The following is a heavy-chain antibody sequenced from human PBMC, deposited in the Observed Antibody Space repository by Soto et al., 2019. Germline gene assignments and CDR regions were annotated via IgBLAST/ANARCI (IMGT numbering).Heavy chain of an antibody. CDR1: GYTFTSYA. CDR3: ARGPLITMVRGVIITSYYGMDV. D-gene: IGHD3-10*01. V-gene: IGHV1-3*01. CDR2: INAGNGNT. Sequence: ASVKVSCKASGYTFTSYAMHWVRQAPGQRLEWMGWINAGNGNTKYSQKFQGRVTITRDTSASTAYMELSSLRSEDTAVYYCARGPLITMVRGVIITSYYGMDVWGQGTKVTVSS. J-gene: IGHJ6*02.